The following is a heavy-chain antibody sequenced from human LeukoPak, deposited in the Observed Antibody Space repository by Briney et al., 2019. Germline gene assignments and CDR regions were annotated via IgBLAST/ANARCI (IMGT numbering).Heavy chain of an antibody. CDR2: ISYDGSNK. V-gene: IGHV3-30*18. J-gene: IGHJ4*02. CDR1: GFTFSSYG. CDR3: AKGYGYSSGWSFDY. D-gene: IGHD6-19*01. Sequence: GGSLRLSCAASGFTFSSYGMHWVRQAPGKELEWVAVISYDGSNKYYADSVKGRFTISRDNSKNTLYLQMNSLRAEDTAVYYCAKGYGYSSGWSFDYWGQGTLVTVSS.